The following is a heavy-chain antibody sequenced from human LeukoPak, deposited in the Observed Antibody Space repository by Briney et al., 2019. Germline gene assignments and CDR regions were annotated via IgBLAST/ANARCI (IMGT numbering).Heavy chain of an antibody. CDR1: GFTFTNNF. CDR3: VREGFYFFDF. J-gene: IGHJ4*01. V-gene: IGHV3-7*01. Sequence: GGSLRLSCAASGFTFTNNFMSWVRQVPGKGLEWVANIKQDGSETTYADSVRGRFTIFRDNAKDSVYLQMNSLRAEDSATYYCVREGFYFFDFWGQGTLVTVPS. CDR2: IKQDGSET.